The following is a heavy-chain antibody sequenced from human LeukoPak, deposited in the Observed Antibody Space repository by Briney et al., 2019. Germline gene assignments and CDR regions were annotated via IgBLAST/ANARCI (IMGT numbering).Heavy chain of an antibody. J-gene: IGHJ4*02. D-gene: IGHD3-9*01. CDR1: GFTFSSYS. CDR3: AGIRYFDWLSSHY. V-gene: IGHV3-30*03. Sequence: GGSLRLSCAASGFTFSSYSMNWVRQAPGKGLEWVALISYDGSNKYYADSVKGRFTISRDNSKNTVYLQMNSLRAEDTAMYYCAGIRYFDWLSSHYWGQGTLVTVSS. CDR2: ISYDGSNK.